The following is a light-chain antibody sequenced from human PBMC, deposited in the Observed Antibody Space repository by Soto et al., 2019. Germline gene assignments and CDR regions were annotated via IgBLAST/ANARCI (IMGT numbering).Light chain of an antibody. CDR3: QQRYNWLT. J-gene: IGKJ4*01. Sequence: IVLTQSPATLSLSPGERATLSCRARQTVSTYLSWYQHKPGQAPRLLIYGASNRATGIPARFSGSGSGTDFTLIISRLEPVDSAVYYCQQRYNWLTFGGGTKVEIK. V-gene: IGKV3-11*01. CDR2: GAS. CDR1: QTVSTY.